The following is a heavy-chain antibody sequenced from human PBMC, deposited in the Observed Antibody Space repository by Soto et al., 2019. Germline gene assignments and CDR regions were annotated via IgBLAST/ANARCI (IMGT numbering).Heavy chain of an antibody. Sequence: QVQLVQSGAEVQKPGASVRVSCKPSGYTFSDYGISWVRQAPGQGLEWMGWVNIYRGTTNYAQKFQGRVTMTTDTSTTTAYLDLTSLTSDDTAVYYFARERGGYRYGDSWGQGTLVTVSS. CDR1: GYTFSDYG. D-gene: IGHD5-18*01. J-gene: IGHJ4*02. CDR3: ARERGGYRYGDS. V-gene: IGHV1-18*01. CDR2: VNIYRGTT.